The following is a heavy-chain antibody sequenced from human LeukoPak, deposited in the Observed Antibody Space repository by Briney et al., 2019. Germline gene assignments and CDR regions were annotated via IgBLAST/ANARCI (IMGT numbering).Heavy chain of an antibody. V-gene: IGHV4-61*02. CDR2: IYTSGST. CDR3: ARARFMITFGGVNDAFDI. J-gene: IGHJ3*02. CDR1: GGSISSGSYY. Sequence: PSQTLPLTCTVSGGSISSGSYYWSWIRQPAGKGLEWIGRIYTSGSTNYNPSLKSRVTISVDTSKNQFSLKLSSVTAADTAVYYCARARFMITFGGVNDAFDIWGQGTMVTVSS. D-gene: IGHD3-16*01.